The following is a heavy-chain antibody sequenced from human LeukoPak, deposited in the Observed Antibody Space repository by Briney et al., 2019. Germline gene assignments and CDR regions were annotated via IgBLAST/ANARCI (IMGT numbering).Heavy chain of an antibody. J-gene: IGHJ4*02. D-gene: IGHD4-23*01. V-gene: IGHV4-4*07. CDR2: IYSSGST. CDR1: GGSINSYY. CDR3: ARGGKATVVTM. Sequence: PSETLSLTCTVSGGSINSYYWSSIRQPAGKGLAWIGRIYSSGSTNYNPSLKSRVSMSVDTSKNQFSLKLTSVTAADTAVYYCARGGKATVVTMWGQGILVTVSS.